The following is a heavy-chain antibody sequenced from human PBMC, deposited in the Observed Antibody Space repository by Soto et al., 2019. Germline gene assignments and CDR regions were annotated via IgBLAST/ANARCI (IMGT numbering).Heavy chain of an antibody. Sequence: PGGSLRLSCAASGFTFSSYAMSWVRQAPGKGLEWVSAISGSGGSTYYADSVKGRFTISRDNSKNTLYLQMNSLRAEDTAVYYCAKDSQIHTYDYGDYRFPTYYYGMDVWGQGTTVTVSS. V-gene: IGHV3-23*01. CDR3: AKDSQIHTYDYGDYRFPTYYYGMDV. CDR1: GFTFSSYA. D-gene: IGHD4-17*01. J-gene: IGHJ6*02. CDR2: ISGSGGST.